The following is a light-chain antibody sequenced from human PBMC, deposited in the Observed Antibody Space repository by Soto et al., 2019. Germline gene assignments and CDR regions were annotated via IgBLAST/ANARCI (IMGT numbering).Light chain of an antibody. CDR1: QGINTY. J-gene: IGKJ4*01. Sequence: DIQLTQSPSFLSASVGDRVTITCRASQGINTYLAWYQQKPGKAPELLIYGASTLQSGVPSRFSGSGSGIQFTLTISTLQPEDFATYYCQQVNSYPQVTFGGGTKVEIK. V-gene: IGKV1-9*01. CDR3: QQVNSYPQVT. CDR2: GAS.